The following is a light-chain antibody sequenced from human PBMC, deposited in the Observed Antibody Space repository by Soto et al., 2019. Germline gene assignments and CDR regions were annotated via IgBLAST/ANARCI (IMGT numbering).Light chain of an antibody. CDR1: SSDVGSYNL. CDR3: CSYAGSSTCLYV. V-gene: IGLV2-23*01. Sequence: QSALPQPASVSGSPGQSITISCTGTSSDVGSYNLVSWYQQHPGKAPKLMIYEGSKRPSGVSNRFSGYKSGNTASLTSSGLQAEDEADYYCCSYAGSSTCLYVFGTGTKRTVL. CDR2: EGS. J-gene: IGLJ1*01.